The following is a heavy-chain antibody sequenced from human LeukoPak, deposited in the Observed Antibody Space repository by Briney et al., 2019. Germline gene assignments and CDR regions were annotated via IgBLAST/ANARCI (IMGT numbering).Heavy chain of an antibody. D-gene: IGHD1-26*01. J-gene: IGHJ4*02. CDR1: GFTFNSYW. V-gene: IGHV3-23*01. Sequence: GGSLRLSCAASGFTFNSYWMNWVRQAPGKGLEWVSAISGSGGNTYYADSVKGRFTISRDNSKNTLYLQMNSLRAEDTAVYYCAKSVGATLFDYWGQGTLVTVSS. CDR2: ISGSGGNT. CDR3: AKSVGATLFDY.